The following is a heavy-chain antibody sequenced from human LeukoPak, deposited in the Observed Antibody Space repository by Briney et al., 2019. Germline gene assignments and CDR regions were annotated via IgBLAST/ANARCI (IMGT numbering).Heavy chain of an antibody. Sequence: GGGLTLSCGASRGTFSNYARRWGGQAPGGGGEGGAVSRGGGGSAYNEDSVKGPFTISRDNSKNTLYLQMHSLRAEDTAVYYCAKATVAVANNAYFDNWGQGTLVTVSS. CDR3: AKATVAVANNAYFDN. V-gene: IGHV3-23*01. J-gene: IGHJ4*02. D-gene: IGHD4-11*01. CDR2: SRGGGGSA. CDR1: RGTFSNYA.